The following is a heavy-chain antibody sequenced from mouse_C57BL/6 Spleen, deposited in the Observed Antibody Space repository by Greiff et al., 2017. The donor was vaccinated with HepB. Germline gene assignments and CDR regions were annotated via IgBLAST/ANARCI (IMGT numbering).Heavy chain of an antibody. CDR2: IDPSDSYT. J-gene: IGHJ3*01. Sequence: VQLQQSGAELVKPGASVKLSCKASGYTFTSYWMQWVKQRPGQGLEWIGEIDPSDSYTNYNQKFKGKATLTVDTSSSTAYMQRSSLTSEDSAVYYCARQLRGGFAYWGQGTLVTVSA. CDR1: GYTFTSYW. D-gene: IGHD3-2*02. V-gene: IGHV1-50*01. CDR3: ARQLRGGFAY.